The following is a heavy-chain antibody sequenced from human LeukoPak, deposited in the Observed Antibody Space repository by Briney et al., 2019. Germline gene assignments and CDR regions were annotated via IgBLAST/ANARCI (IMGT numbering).Heavy chain of an antibody. CDR3: AKDLEQQLGEDY. CDR2: IRYDGSNK. V-gene: IGHV3-30*02. Sequence: PGGPLTLSCAASVFPFNSYGMHGSRQAPGKGLGGVAFIRYDGSNKNYAHSVKARLNIYREHSKNTLYLQMNSLGAEDTAVYYCAKDLEQQLGEDYWGQGTLVTVSS. CDR1: VFPFNSYG. D-gene: IGHD6-13*01. J-gene: IGHJ4*02.